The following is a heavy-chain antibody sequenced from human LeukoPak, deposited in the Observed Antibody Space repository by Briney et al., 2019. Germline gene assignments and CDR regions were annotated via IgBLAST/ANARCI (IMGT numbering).Heavy chain of an antibody. J-gene: IGHJ5*02. CDR1: GGSISSGSYY. V-gene: IGHV4-61*02. CDR3: ARSFGKLDP. CDR2: IYTSGST. D-gene: IGHD3-16*01. Sequence: SQTLSLTCTVSGGSISSGSYYWSWIRQPAGKGLEWIGRIYTSGSTNYNPSLKSRVTISVDTSKNQFSLKLSSVTAADTAVYYCARSFGKLDPWGQGTLVTVSS.